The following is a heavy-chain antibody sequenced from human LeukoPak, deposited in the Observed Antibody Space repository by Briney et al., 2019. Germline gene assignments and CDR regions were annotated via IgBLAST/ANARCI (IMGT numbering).Heavy chain of an antibody. CDR3: ARDPIYYFDY. D-gene: IGHD2-21*01. CDR1: GFTFSSYW. CDR2: INSDGSST. V-gene: IGHV3-74*01. Sequence: GGSLRLSCAASGFTFSSYWMHWVRQAPGEGLVWVSRINSDGSSTSYADSVKGRFTISRDNAKNTLYLQMNSLRAEDTAVYYCARDPIYYFDYWGQGTLVTVSS. J-gene: IGHJ4*02.